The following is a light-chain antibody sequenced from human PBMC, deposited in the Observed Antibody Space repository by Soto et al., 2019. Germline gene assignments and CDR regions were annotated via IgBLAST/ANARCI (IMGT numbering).Light chain of an antibody. J-gene: IGKJ1*01. V-gene: IGKV1-13*02. Sequence: AIQLTQSPSSLSASVGDRVTITCRASQDISSALAWYQQKPGKAPNLLIYDASSLESGVPSRFSGSGSGTHFTLTISSLQPEYFATYYCQQFNSYPWTFGQGTKVEIK. CDR3: QQFNSYPWT. CDR2: DAS. CDR1: QDISSA.